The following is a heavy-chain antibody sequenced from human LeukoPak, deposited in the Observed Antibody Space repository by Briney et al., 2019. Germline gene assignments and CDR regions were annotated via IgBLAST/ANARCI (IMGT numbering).Heavy chain of an antibody. V-gene: IGHV4-59*08. CDR2: IYYSGST. CDR1: GGSISSYY. D-gene: IGHD3-3*01. Sequence: PSETLSLTCTVSGGSISSYYWSWIRQPPGKGLEWIGYIYYSGSTNYNPSLKSRVTISVDTSKNQFSLKLNSVTAADTAVYYCAGRAYYDFWSGYYIGENWFDPWGQGTLVTVSS. J-gene: IGHJ5*02. CDR3: AGRAYYDFWSGYYIGENWFDP.